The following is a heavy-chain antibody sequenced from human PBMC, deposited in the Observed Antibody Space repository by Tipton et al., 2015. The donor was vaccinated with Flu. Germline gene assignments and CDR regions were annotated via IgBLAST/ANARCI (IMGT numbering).Heavy chain of an antibody. V-gene: IGHV3-7*01. CDR2: IKQGGSEK. D-gene: IGHD7-27*01. J-gene: IGHJ4*02. Sequence: SLRLSCAASGFTFSTYWMSWVRQAPGKGLEWVANIKQGGSEKYYVDSVKGRFTISRDNAKNSLYLQLNSLRVEDTAVYYCASLTGDDYWGQGDLVTVSS. CDR1: GFTFSTYW. CDR3: ASLTGDDY.